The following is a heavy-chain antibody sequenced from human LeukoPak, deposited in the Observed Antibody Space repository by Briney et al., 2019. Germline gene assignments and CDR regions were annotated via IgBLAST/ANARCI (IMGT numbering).Heavy chain of an antibody. J-gene: IGHJ5*02. CDR3: ARGLYSYGYQGFDL. V-gene: IGHV3-33*01. Sequence: GGALLLSCAAAGISFSNYGMHGGRAAAGKGEEGVAVKWYDGSNKYYADSVEGRFTISRDNSKNTLYLQMNSLRAEDTAVYYCARGLYSYGYQGFDLWGQGTLVTVSS. CDR2: KWYDGSNK. D-gene: IGHD5-18*01. CDR1: GISFSNYG.